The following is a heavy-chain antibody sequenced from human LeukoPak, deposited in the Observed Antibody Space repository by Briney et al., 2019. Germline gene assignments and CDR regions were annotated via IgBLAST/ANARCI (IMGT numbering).Heavy chain of an antibody. Sequence: ASVKVSWKASGGTFSSYAISWVRQAPRQGLEWMGRIIPILGIANYAQKFQGRVTITADKSTSTAYMELSSLRSEDTAVYYCARTYYSFGATIYYYYGMDVWGQGTTVTVSS. CDR1: GGTFSSYA. CDR3: ARTYYSFGATIYYYYGMDV. CDR2: IIPILGIA. D-gene: IGHD1-26*01. J-gene: IGHJ6*02. V-gene: IGHV1-69*04.